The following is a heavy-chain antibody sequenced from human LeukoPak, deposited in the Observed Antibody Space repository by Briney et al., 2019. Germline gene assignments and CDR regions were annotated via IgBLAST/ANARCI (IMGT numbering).Heavy chain of an antibody. V-gene: IGHV3-11*03. CDR3: ATTARNSAWFKVIDY. CDR1: GFIFSDYY. J-gene: IGHJ4*02. CDR2: ISSSSSYT. D-gene: IGHD6-19*01. Sequence: GGSLRLSCAVSGFIFSDYYMSWIRQAPGKGLEWDSYISSSSSYTNYADSVKGRFTISRDNVKNSLYLQMNSLRAEDTAVYYCATTARNSAWFKVIDYWGRGTLVTVSS.